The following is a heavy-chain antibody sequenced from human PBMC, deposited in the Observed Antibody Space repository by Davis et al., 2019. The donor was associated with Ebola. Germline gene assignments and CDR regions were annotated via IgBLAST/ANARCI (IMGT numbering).Heavy chain of an antibody. V-gene: IGHV3-49*04. CDR1: GFTFSSAW. CDR3: TRDLVDFWSGYARIYY. Sequence: GESLKISCAASGFTFSSAWMSWVRQAPGKGLEWVGFIRSKAYGGTTEYAASVKGRFTISRDDSKSIAYLQMNSLKTEDTAVYYCTRDLVDFWSGYARIYYWGQGTLVTVSS. CDR2: IRSKAYGGTT. D-gene: IGHD3-3*01. J-gene: IGHJ4*02.